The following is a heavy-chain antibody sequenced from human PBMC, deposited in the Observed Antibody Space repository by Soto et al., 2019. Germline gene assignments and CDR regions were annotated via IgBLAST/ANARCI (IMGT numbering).Heavy chain of an antibody. J-gene: IGHJ4*02. V-gene: IGHV1-69*06. Sequence: QVLLVQSGAEVKKPGSSVKVSCKLSGATFSSYAMSWVRQAPGQGLEWIGGIIPFFGTPNYAQKFQGRVTITADTSTATAYMELSSLRSDDTAVYYCERDKGAYYSQLVYWGQGTLVTVSS. CDR1: GATFSSYA. CDR3: ERDKGAYYSQLVY. D-gene: IGHD3-22*01. CDR2: IIPFFGTP.